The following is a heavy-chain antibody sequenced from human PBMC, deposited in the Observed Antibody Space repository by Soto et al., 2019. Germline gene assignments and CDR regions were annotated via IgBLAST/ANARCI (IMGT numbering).Heavy chain of an antibody. Sequence: GGSLRLSCAASGFTFSSYVMHWVRQAPGKGLEWVAHISSDGNNKYYADSVKGRFTISRDNFKNTLYLQLNSLRAEDTAVYYCVRASGNYYYYGMDIWGQGTTVTVSS. CDR2: ISSDGNNK. D-gene: IGHD1-26*01. V-gene: IGHV3-30-3*01. CDR1: GFTFSSYV. CDR3: VRASGNYYYYGMDI. J-gene: IGHJ6*02.